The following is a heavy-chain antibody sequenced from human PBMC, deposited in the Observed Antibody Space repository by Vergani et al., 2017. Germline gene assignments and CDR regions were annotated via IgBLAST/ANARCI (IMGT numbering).Heavy chain of an antibody. Sequence: EVQLVQSGAEVKKPGESLKISCKGSGYSFTSYWIGWVRQMPGKGLEWMGIIYPGDSDTRYSPSFQGQVTISADKSISTAYLQWSSLRSEDTAVYYCARGLVVARPRFDYWGQGTLVTVSS. CDR1: GYSFTSYW. D-gene: IGHD2-15*01. V-gene: IGHV5-51*01. J-gene: IGHJ4*02. CDR3: ARGLVVARPRFDY. CDR2: IYPGDSDT.